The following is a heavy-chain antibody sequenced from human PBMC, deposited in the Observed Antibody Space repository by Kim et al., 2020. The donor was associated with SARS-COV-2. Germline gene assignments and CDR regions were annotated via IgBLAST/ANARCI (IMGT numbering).Heavy chain of an antibody. J-gene: IGHJ4*02. V-gene: IGHV4-59*08. CDR2: IYYSGST. CDR3: ARHQDYGDYEDY. Sequence: SETLSLTCTVSGGSISSYYWSWIRQPPGKGLEWIGYIYYSGSTNYNPSLKSRVTISVDTSKNQFSLKLSSVTAADTAVYYCARHQDYGDYEDYWGQGTLVTVSS. D-gene: IGHD4-17*01. CDR1: GGSISSYY.